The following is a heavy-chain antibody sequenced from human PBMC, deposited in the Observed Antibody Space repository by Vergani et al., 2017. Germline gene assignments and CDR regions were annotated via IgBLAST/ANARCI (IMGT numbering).Heavy chain of an antibody. CDR1: GYSISSGYY. CDR2: INHSGST. CDR3: ARGTNDY. V-gene: IGHV4-38-2*01. Sequence: QLQLQESGPGLVKPSETLSLTCAVSGYSISSGYYWSWIRQPPGKGLEWIGEINHSGSTNYNPSLKSRVTISVDTSKNQFSLKLSSVTAADTAVYYCARGTNDYWGQGTLVTVSS. J-gene: IGHJ4*02.